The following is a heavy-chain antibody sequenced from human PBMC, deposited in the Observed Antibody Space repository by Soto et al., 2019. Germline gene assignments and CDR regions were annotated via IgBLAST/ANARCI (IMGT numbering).Heavy chain of an antibody. CDR3: ARGRYGDY. CDR2: ISAHNDNT. J-gene: IGHJ4*02. CDR1: SYTFTTYG. D-gene: IGHD1-1*01. Sequence: QVHLVQSGAEVRKPGASVKVSCKGSSYTFTTYGITWVRQAPGQGLEWMGWISAHNDNTNYAQKVQGRVTVTRDTSTSTAYMELRNLRSDDTAVYYCARGRYGDYWGQGALVTVSS. V-gene: IGHV1-18*01.